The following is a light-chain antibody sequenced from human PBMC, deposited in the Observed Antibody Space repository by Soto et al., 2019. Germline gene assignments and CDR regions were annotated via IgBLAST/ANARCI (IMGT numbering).Light chain of an antibody. V-gene: IGKV3-20*01. CDR3: QQYDSPPWT. CDR2: GAS. CDR1: QSVSSSF. Sequence: EIVLTQSPGTLSLSPGERATLSCRASQSVSSSFLAWYQQKPGQAPRLLIYGASSRATGIPDRFSGSGSGTAFALTISRLEPEDFAVFYCQQYDSPPWTFGQGTKVEIK. J-gene: IGKJ1*01.